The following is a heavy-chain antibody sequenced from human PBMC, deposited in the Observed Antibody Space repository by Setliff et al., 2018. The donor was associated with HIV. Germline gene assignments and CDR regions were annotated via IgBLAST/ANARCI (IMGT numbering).Heavy chain of an antibody. CDR3: ARAVHSGWYYFDY. CDR2: ISWSGGGT. D-gene: IGHD6-19*01. Sequence: PGGSLRLSCAASGFTFEDYGMSWVRQVPGKGLEWVSGISWSGGGTGYADSLKGRFTISRDNAKNSLYLQMNSLRAEDTAVYYCARAVHSGWYYFDYWGQGTLVTVSS. J-gene: IGHJ4*02. CDR1: GFTFEDYG. V-gene: IGHV3-20*04.